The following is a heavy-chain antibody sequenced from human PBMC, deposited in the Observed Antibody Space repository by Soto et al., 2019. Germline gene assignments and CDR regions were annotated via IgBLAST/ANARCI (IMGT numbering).Heavy chain of an antibody. V-gene: IGHV3-48*01. Sequence: GGSLRLSCAASGFTFSSYSMNWVRQAPGKGLEWVSYISSSSSTIYYADSVKGRFTISRDNAKNSLYLQMNSLRAEDTAVYYCARGARGSGLKYYYMDVWGKGTTVTVSS. CDR2: ISSSSSTI. D-gene: IGHD6-19*01. CDR3: ARGARGSGLKYYYMDV. J-gene: IGHJ6*03. CDR1: GFTFSSYS.